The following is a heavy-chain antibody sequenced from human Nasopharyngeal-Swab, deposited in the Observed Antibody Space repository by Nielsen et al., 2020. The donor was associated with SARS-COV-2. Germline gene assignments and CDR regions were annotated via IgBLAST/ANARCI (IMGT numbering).Heavy chain of an antibody. V-gene: IGHV3-53*01. Sequence: GGSLRLSCAASGFTFSYYSMNWVRQAPGKGLEWISLMFSGGSAYYAGSVEGRFTVSRDESRNTLYLQMNNLRAEDTAVYYCTRRNDCWGQGTLVTVSS. J-gene: IGHJ4*02. CDR2: MFSGGSA. CDR3: TRRNDC. CDR1: GFTFSYYS.